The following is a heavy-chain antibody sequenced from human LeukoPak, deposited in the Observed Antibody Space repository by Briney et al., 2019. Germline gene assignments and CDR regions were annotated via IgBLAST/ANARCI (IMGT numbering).Heavy chain of an antibody. V-gene: IGHV4-59*01. CDR2: IYYSGST. J-gene: IGHJ6*03. CDR1: GGSFSSYY. Sequence: SETLSLTCAVYGGSFSSYYWSWIRQPPGKGLEWIGYIYYSGSTNYNPSLKSRVTTSVDTSKNQFSLKLSSVTAADTAVYYCAGGAAFYYYYYYMDVWGKGTTVTISS. D-gene: IGHD2/OR15-2a*01. CDR3: AGGAAFYYYYYYMDV.